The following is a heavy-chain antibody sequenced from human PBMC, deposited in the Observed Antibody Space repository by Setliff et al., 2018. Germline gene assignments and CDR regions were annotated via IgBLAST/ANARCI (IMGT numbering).Heavy chain of an antibody. J-gene: IGHJ4*02. D-gene: IGHD6-13*01. CDR3: ARDEYGPVAAAVTFDY. V-gene: IGHV3-11*04. Sequence: GGSLRLSCAASGFTFSDYYMSWIRQAPGKGLEWVSYISSSGSTIYYADSVKGRFTISRDNAKNSLYLQMNSLRAEDTAVYYCARDEYGPVAAAVTFDYWGQGTLVTVSS. CDR1: GFTFSDYY. CDR2: ISSSGSTI.